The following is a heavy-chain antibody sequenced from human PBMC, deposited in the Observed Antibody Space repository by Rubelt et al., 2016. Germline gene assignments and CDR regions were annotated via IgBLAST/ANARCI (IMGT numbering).Heavy chain of an antibody. CDR2: IDWADDK. CDR1: WFSLSPSGMC. V-gene: IGHV2-70*15. CDR3: ARILLPDYYDSSGGMDV. J-gene: IGHJ6*02. Sequence: QVTLRESGPALVKPTQTLTLTCTFSWFSLSPSGMCVSWIRQPPGKALEWLARIDWADDKYYSTSLKTRLTISKDTPKNQVVLTMTNMDPVDTATYYCARILLPDYYDSSGGMDVWGQGTTVTVSS. D-gene: IGHD3-22*01.